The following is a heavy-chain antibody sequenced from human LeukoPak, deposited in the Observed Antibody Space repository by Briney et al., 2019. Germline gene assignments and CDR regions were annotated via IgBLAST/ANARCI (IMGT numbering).Heavy chain of an antibody. D-gene: IGHD5-18*01. CDR1: GFTFSRYW. Sequence: GGSLRLSCAASGFTFSRYWMHWVRQAPGKGLEWVAVISYDGSNKYYADSVKGRFTISRDNSKNTLYLQMNSLRAEDTAVYYCAREVMVTTYYFDYWGQGTLVTVSS. CDR2: ISYDGSNK. V-gene: IGHV3-30*03. CDR3: AREVMVTTYYFDY. J-gene: IGHJ4*02.